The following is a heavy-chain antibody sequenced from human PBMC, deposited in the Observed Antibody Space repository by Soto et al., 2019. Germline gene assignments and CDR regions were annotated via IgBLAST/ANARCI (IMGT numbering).Heavy chain of an antibody. CDR2: IHWEDDK. CDR1: GFSLSTSGVG. D-gene: IGHD2-15*01. Sequence: QITLKVSGPPLVKPTQTLTLTCTFSGFSLSTSGVGVAWIRQHPGEALEWLALIHWEDDKRYRPSLESRLTTTKDTSKTQVVLTMPNMDSVDTATYYCAYLPCSGGSCYWFSFSGMDVWGQGTTVTVTS. V-gene: IGHV2-5*02. CDR3: AYLPCSGGSCYWFSFSGMDV. J-gene: IGHJ6*02.